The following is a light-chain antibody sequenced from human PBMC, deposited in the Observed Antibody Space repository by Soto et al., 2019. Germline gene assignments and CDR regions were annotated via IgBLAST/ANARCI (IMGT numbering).Light chain of an antibody. V-gene: IGKV3-11*01. CDR1: HSVTTH. CDR2: DAS. J-gene: IGKJ5*01. CDR3: QQRSDSIT. Sequence: EIVLTQSPGTLSLSPGERATLSLWASHSVTTHLAWFQQRPGQTPRLLIYDASTRAPGIPARFSGRGSGADFTLTISSLEPEDFAVYYCQQRSDSITFGQGTRLEIK.